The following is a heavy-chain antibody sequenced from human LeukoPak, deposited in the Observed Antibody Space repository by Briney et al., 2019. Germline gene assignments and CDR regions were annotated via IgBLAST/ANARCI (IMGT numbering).Heavy chain of an antibody. Sequence: SETLSLTCTVTGDSISSGGFYWAWIRQPPGKGLEYIGTIYYSGTTYHNPALKSRVTISVDTSKNQFSLRLTSVTAADTAVYYCARRGSRAVAGYFDYWGQGTLVTVSS. CDR3: ARRGSRAVAGYFDY. CDR1: GDSISSGGFY. J-gene: IGHJ4*02. CDR2: IYYSGTT. V-gene: IGHV4-39*01. D-gene: IGHD6-19*01.